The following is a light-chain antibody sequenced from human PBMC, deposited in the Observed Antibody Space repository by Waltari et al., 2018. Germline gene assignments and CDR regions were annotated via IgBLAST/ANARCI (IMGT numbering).Light chain of an antibody. Sequence: QSALTQPASVSGSPGQSITISCPGTSSAVGNYKRVSLYPQHPGKAPKLMIYTVSKRPSGVSDLFAGYKSGHIASLTISGRHPEDEAEYFCSSYAGSSKGIFGGGTRVTVL. V-gene: IGLV2-23*02. J-gene: IGLJ2*01. CDR2: TVS. CDR1: SSAVGNYKR. CDR3: SSYAGSSKGI.